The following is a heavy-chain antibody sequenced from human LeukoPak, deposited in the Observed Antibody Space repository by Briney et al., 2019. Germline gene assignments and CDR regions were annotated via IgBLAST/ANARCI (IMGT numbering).Heavy chain of an antibody. CDR2: INHSGST. CDR3: ARRRTYGSGSYLVPYYCYYMDV. D-gene: IGHD3-10*01. CDR1: GGSFSGYY. V-gene: IGHV4-34*01. J-gene: IGHJ6*03. Sequence: SETLSLTCAVYGGSFSGYYWSWIRQPPGKGLEWIGEINHSGSTNYNPSLKSRVTISVDTSKNQFSLKLSSVTAADTAVYYCARRRTYGSGSYLVPYYCYYMDVWGKGTTVTIPS.